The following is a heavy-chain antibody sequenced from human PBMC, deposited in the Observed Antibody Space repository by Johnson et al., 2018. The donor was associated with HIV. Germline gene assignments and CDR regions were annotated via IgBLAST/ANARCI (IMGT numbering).Heavy chain of an antibody. CDR3: AREQELIGERAFDI. J-gene: IGHJ3*02. Sequence: QVQLVESGGGVVQPGGSLRLSCAASGFTFSSYGMHWVRQAPGKGLEWVAVISYDGSNKYYADSVKGRFTISRDNSKNTRYLQMNSLRAEDTAVYYCAREQELIGERAFDIWGQGTMVTVSS. CDR2: ISYDGSNK. V-gene: IGHV3-30*19. D-gene: IGHD6-13*01. CDR1: GFTFSSYG.